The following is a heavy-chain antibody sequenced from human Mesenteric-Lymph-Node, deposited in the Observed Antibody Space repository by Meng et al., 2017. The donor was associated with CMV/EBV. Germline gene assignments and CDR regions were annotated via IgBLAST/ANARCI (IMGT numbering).Heavy chain of an antibody. V-gene: IGHV3-23*01. CDR3: AKDGVAGNSIWDWFDP. J-gene: IGHJ5*02. CDR2: IGGGDDDR. CDR1: GFIFSIDA. D-gene: IGHD4-23*01. Sequence: GFIFSIDAMTWVRQAPGKGLEWVSTIGGGDDDRYYADSVKGRFTISRDDSSNTVYLQMNSLRAEDTAIYYCAKDGVAGNSIWDWFDPWGQGTLVTVSS.